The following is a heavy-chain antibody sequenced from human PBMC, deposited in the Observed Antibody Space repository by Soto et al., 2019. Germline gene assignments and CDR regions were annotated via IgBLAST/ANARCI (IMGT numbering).Heavy chain of an antibody. J-gene: IGHJ4*02. CDR3: ARDLTDCNYEYKFGF. CDR2: ISFEGSNK. Sequence: PGGSLRLSCAASGFTFSDFGMHWVRQSPGKGLEWVAVISFEGSNKYFAESVKGRFTISRDDSKNTVYLQMNSLRPEDTAVYFCARDLTDCNYEYKFGFWGRGTLVTVSS. D-gene: IGHD1-7*01. CDR1: GFTFSDFG. V-gene: IGHV3-30*03.